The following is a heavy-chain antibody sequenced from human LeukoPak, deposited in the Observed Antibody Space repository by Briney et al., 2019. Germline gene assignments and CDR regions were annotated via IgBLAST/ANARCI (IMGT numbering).Heavy chain of an antibody. D-gene: IGHD1-1*01. CDR2: TYYRSKWYN. Sequence: SQTLSLTCAISGDSVSSDSAAWNWIRQSPSRGLECLGRTYYRSKWYNDYSAFVKSRIIINPDTSKNQFSLQLNSVTPEDTAVYYCARAVAGTEGWFNSWGQGTLVTVSS. V-gene: IGHV6-1*01. CDR1: GDSVSSDSAA. J-gene: IGHJ5*01. CDR3: ARAVAGTEGWFNS.